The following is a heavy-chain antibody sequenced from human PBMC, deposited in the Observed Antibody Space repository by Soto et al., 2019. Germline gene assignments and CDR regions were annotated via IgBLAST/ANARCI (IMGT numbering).Heavy chain of an antibody. J-gene: IGHJ6*02. V-gene: IGHV1-24*01. CDR1: GYTLTELS. CDR3: ATDTAMVRNYYYGMDV. Sequence: ASVKVSCKVSGYTLTELSMHWVRRAPGKGLEWMGGFDPEDGETIYAQKFQGRVTMTEDTSTDTAYMELSSLRSEDTAVYYCATDTAMVRNYYYGMDVWGQGTTVTVSS. CDR2: FDPEDGET. D-gene: IGHD5-18*01.